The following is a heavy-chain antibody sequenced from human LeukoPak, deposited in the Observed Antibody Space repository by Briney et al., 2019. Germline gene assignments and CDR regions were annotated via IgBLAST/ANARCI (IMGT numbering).Heavy chain of an antibody. D-gene: IGHD5-12*01. CDR2: ISGSGGKT. Sequence: GGSLRLSCAVSGFTFSSYAMSWVRQAPGKGLEWVSVISGSGGKTFYADSVKGRFTISRDNSKNTLYLQMNSLRDEDTAVYYCAKEAGYDSYYYYMDVWGKGTTVTVSS. J-gene: IGHJ6*03. CDR3: AKEAGYDSYYYYMDV. CDR1: GFTFSSYA. V-gene: IGHV3-23*01.